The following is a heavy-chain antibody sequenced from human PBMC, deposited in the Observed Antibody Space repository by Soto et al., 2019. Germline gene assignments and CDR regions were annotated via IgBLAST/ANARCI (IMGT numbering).Heavy chain of an antibody. J-gene: IGHJ6*02. CDR1: GGTFNSYA. V-gene: IGHV1-69*12. Sequence: QVQVVQSGAEVKKPGSSVKVSCKASGGTFNSYAISWVRQAPGQGLEWVGGIIPVFGTANYAQKFQGRVTITADEPTSKPYMELRSLRSEDTADHYCARHSNFNYFYGLDVWGQGTTVTVSS. CDR3: ARHSNFNYFYGLDV. D-gene: IGHD4-4*01. CDR2: IIPVFGTA.